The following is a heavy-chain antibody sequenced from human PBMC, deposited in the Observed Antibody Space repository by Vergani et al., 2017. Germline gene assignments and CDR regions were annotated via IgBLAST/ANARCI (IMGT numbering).Heavy chain of an antibody. Sequence: QLQLQESGPGLVKPSETLSLTCTVPGGSISSSSYYWGWIRQPPGKGLEWIGSIYYSGSTYYNPSLKSRVTISVDTSKNQFSLKLSSVTAADTAVYYCARDLERFGELYTYAFDIWGQGTMVTVSS. D-gene: IGHD3-10*01. CDR3: ARDLERFGELYTYAFDI. V-gene: IGHV4-39*02. J-gene: IGHJ3*02. CDR2: IYYSGST. CDR1: GGSISSSSYY.